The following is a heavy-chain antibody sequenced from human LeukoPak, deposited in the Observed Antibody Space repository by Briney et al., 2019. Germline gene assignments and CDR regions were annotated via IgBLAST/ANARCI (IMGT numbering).Heavy chain of an antibody. Sequence: ASVKVSCKASGYTFTSYGISWVRQAPGQGLEWMGWISAYNGNTNYAQKLQGRVTMTTDTSTSTAYMELSSLRSEDTAVYYCARDPTHGHSNYYYMDVWGKGTTVTVSS. CDR2: ISAYNGNT. V-gene: IGHV1-18*01. J-gene: IGHJ6*03. D-gene: IGHD5-24*01. CDR3: ARDPTHGHSNYYYMDV. CDR1: GYTFTSYG.